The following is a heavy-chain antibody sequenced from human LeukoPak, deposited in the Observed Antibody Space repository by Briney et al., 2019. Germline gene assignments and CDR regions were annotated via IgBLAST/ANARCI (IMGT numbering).Heavy chain of an antibody. J-gene: IGHJ4*02. CDR1: GVSINTYY. D-gene: IGHD1-26*01. V-gene: IGHV4-4*09. CDR3: AAGPWELDF. Sequence: SETLSLTCTVSGVSINTYYASWIRQAPGKGLEFIGFIYNGGNTNYNPSLKSLATISVDTSNNQFFLRLTSVTAADTAMYYCAAGPWELDFWGQGTLVTVSS. CDR2: IYNGGNT.